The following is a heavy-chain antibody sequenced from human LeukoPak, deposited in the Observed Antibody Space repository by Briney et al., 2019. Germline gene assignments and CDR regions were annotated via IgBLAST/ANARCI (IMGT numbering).Heavy chain of an antibody. Sequence: PAETLSLTCTVSGGSISSHYWIWIRQPPGKGLEGIGYIYDSGSTNYNPSLKSRVTISVDTYNNQVSLQMSSVSAADTAVYYCARTRFDYCKWIDPWGQGTLVTVSS. CDR2: IYDSGST. CDR1: GGSISSHY. V-gene: IGHV4-59*11. CDR3: ARTRFDYCKWIDP. J-gene: IGHJ5*02. D-gene: IGHD4-11*01.